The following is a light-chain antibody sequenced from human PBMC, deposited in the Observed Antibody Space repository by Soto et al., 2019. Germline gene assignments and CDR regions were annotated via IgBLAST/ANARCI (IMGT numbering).Light chain of an antibody. CDR1: QSVSSSY. CDR2: GAS. CDR3: QQYGSSLWT. Sequence: EIVLTQSTGTLSLSPGERATLSCRASQSVSSSYLAWYQQKPGQGPRLLIYGASSRATGILDRFSGSGSGTDFTLTISRLQPEDFAVYYCQQYGSSLWTLGQGTKVEIK. J-gene: IGKJ1*01. V-gene: IGKV3-20*01.